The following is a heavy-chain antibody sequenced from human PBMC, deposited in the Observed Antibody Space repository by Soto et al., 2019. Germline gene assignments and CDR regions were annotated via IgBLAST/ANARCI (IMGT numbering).Heavy chain of an antibody. J-gene: IGHJ4*02. V-gene: IGHV3-23*01. D-gene: IGHD6-13*01. Sequence: GGSLRLSCAASGFTFSSYAMSWVRQAPGKGLEWVSAISGSGGSTYYADSVKGRFTISRDNSKNTLYLQMNSLRAEDTAVYYCATGIAAAGTGSDYWGQGTLVTVSS. CDR3: ATGIAAAGTGSDY. CDR1: GFTFSSYA. CDR2: ISGSGGST.